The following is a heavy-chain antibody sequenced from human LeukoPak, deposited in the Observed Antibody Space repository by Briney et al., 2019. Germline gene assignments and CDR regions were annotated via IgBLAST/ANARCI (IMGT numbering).Heavy chain of an antibody. V-gene: IGHV3-23*01. J-gene: IGHJ4*02. D-gene: IGHD4-23*01. CDR1: GFNFNYFA. Sequence: PGGSLTLSCSASGFNFNYFAMSWVRQAPGKRLEWVSTIGDSGSGGSYADSVRGRFTISRDNSKNMVYLQMHSLRVDDSAVYYCSRIKYGGNSGYHFDYWGQGTLVTVSS. CDR3: SRIKYGGNSGYHFDY. CDR2: IGDSGSGG.